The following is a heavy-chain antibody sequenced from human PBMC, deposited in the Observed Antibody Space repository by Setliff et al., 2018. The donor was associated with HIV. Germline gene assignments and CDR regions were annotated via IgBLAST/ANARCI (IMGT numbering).Heavy chain of an antibody. D-gene: IGHD3-10*01. J-gene: IGHJ6*03. Sequence: ASVKVSCKVSGYTLTELSIHWVRQVPGEGLEWMGGFDPEDAETIYAEKFQGRVTMTEDTTTETAYMELSSLRSEDTAVYYCARGRSLVRGSGSPEYYYMDVWGKGTTVTVSS. CDR2: FDPEDAET. CDR1: GYTLTELS. V-gene: IGHV1-24*01. CDR3: ARGRSLVRGSGSPEYYYMDV.